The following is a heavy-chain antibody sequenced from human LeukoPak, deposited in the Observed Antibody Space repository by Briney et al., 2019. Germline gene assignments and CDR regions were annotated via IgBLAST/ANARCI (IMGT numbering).Heavy chain of an antibody. V-gene: IGHV3-66*01. D-gene: IGHD5-18*01. J-gene: IGHJ4*02. CDR2: IYSGGST. CDR3: ARGSGYSYGYDSLFDY. Sequence: PGGSLRLSCAASGFTVSSNYMSWVRQAPGKGLEWVSVIYSGGSTYYADSVKGRFTISRDNSKNTLYLQMNNLRAEDTAVYYCARGSGYSYGYDSLFDYWGQGTLVTVSS. CDR1: GFTVSSNY.